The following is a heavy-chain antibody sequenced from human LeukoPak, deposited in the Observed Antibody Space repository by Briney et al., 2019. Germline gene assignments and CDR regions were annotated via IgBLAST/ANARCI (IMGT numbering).Heavy chain of an antibody. Sequence: SETLSLTCTVSGGSISSSSYYWGWIRQPPGKGLAWIGSIYYSGSTYYNPSLKSRVTISVDTSKNQFSLKLSSVTAADTAVYYCARGNGRGVLLWFGDLDGSHFDYWGQGTLVTVSS. CDR3: ARGNGRGVLLWFGDLDGSHFDY. CDR1: GGSISSSSYY. J-gene: IGHJ4*02. CDR2: IYYSGST. D-gene: IGHD3-10*01. V-gene: IGHV4-39*01.